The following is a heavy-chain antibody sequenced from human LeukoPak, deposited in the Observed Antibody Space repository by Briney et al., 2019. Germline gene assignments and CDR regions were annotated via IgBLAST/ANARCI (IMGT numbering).Heavy chain of an antibody. CDR1: GGSFSGYY. CDR3: ARGVSVDTAMVTWYFDL. CDR2: INHSGST. J-gene: IGHJ2*01. V-gene: IGHV4-34*01. D-gene: IGHD5-18*01. Sequence: PSETLSLTCAVYGGSFSGYYWSWIRQLPGKGLEWIGEINHSGSTNYNPSLKSRVTISVDTSKNQFSLKLSSVTAADTAVYYCARGVSVDTAMVTWYFDLWGRGTLVTVSS.